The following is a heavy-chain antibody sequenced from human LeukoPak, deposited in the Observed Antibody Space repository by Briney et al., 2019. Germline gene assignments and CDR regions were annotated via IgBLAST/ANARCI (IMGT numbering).Heavy chain of an antibody. Sequence: SETLSLTCTVSGGSISSGGYYWRWLRQHPGTGLEWIGYIYYSGSTYYNPSLKSRVTISVDTSKNQFSLKLSSVTAADTAVYYCARRGYDILTGYLDYWGQGTLVTVSS. J-gene: IGHJ4*02. D-gene: IGHD3-9*01. V-gene: IGHV4-31*03. CDR2: IYYSGST. CDR3: ARRGYDILTGYLDY. CDR1: GGSISSGGYY.